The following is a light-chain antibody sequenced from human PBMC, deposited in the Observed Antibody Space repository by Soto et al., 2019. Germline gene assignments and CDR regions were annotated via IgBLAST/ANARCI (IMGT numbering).Light chain of an antibody. Sequence: EIVMTQAPTTKSLSPGERATLSFRASQSVSSNVAWYQPKPGQAHRLLSDGASTRATGIPARCSGSGSGTEFTLTISSLQSEDFAVYYCQQYKNWPLTVGGGTKVDIK. CDR1: QSVSSN. V-gene: IGKV3-15*01. CDR2: GAS. CDR3: QQYKNWPLT. J-gene: IGKJ4*01.